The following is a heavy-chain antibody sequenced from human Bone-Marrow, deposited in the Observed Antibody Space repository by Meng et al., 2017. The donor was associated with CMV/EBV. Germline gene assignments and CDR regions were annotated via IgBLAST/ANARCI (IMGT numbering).Heavy chain of an antibody. Sequence: SQTLSLTCAISGDSVSSSSAAWNWIRQSPSRGLEWLGRTYYRSKWYYDYAVSVESRIIINPDTSKNQLSLQLNSVTPEDTAVYFCARDRRNYDRPNFSCGMDVWGQGTTVTVSS. CDR2: TYYRSKWYY. CDR3: ARDRRNYDRPNFSCGMDV. J-gene: IGHJ6*02. CDR1: GDSVSSSSAA. D-gene: IGHD4-11*01. V-gene: IGHV6-1*01.